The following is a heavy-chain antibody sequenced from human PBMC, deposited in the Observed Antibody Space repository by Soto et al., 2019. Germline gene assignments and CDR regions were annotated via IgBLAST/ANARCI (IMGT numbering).Heavy chain of an antibody. CDR1: GFTFSSYA. CDR3: ATWGSDSSGWYYFDY. D-gene: IGHD6-19*01. Sequence: EVQLLESGGGLVQPGGSLRLSCAASGFTFSSYAMSWVRQAPGKGLEWVSAISGSGGSTYYADSVKGRFTISRDNSKNTLYLQMNSRRAEETAVYYCATWGSDSSGWYYFDYWGQGTLVTVSS. J-gene: IGHJ4*02. V-gene: IGHV3-23*01. CDR2: ISGSGGST.